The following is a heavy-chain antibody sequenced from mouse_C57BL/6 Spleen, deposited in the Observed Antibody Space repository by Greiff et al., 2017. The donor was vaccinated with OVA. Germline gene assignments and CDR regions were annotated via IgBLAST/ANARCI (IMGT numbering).Heavy chain of an antibody. Sequence: QVKLQQSGAELVKPGASVKLSCKASGYTFTEYTIHWVKQRSGQGLEWIGWFYPGSGSIKYNEQLQDKATLTADNASSTVYMELIRVTSEDSAVYFCARHEGSGPSWFAYWGQGTLVTVSA. J-gene: IGHJ3*01. CDR2: FYPGSGSI. CDR3: ARHEGSGPSWFAY. V-gene: IGHV1-62-2*01. D-gene: IGHD3-2*02. CDR1: GYTFTEYT.